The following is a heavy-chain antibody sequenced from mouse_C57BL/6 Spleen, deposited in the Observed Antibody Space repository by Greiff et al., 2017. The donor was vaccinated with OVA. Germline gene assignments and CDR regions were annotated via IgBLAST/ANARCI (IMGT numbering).Heavy chain of an antibody. CDR2: IDPSDSYT. Sequence: QLQQPGAELGRPGASVKLSCKASGYTFTSYWMHWVKQRPGQGLGWIGEIDPSDSYTNYNQKFKGKSTLTVDKSSSTAYMQLSSLTSEDSAVYYCARTQSYAMDYWGQGTSVTVSS. CDR3: ARTQSYAMDY. J-gene: IGHJ4*01. V-gene: IGHV1-69*01. CDR1: GYTFTSYW.